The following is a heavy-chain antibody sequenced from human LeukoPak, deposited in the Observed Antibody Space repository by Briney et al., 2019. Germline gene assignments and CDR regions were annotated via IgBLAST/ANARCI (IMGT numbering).Heavy chain of an antibody. J-gene: IGHJ4*02. CDR3: ARGRLTTLYYFDY. D-gene: IGHD4-11*01. Sequence: PGGSLRLSCAASGFIFSDYYMSWIRQAPGKGPEWVSYIGNSGTPIYYADSVKGRSTISRDNVKNSLYLQMNGLRAEDTAVYYCARGRLTTLYYFDYWGQGTLVTVSS. CDR1: GFIFSDYY. V-gene: IGHV3-11*01. CDR2: IGNSGTPI.